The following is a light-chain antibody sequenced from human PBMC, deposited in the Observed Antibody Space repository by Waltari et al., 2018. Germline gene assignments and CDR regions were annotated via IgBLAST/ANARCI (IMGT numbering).Light chain of an antibody. J-gene: IGKJ1*01. CDR2: AAS. Sequence: DIQMTQSPSSLSASLGDRVTITCRASQTITSYLNWYQQKPGTAPKVLIYAASSLQSGVPSRFSGSGAGTDFTLTIRSLQPEDFATYYGQQSYTAPRTFGQGTKVEIK. V-gene: IGKV1-39*01. CDR1: QTITSY. CDR3: QQSYTAPRT.